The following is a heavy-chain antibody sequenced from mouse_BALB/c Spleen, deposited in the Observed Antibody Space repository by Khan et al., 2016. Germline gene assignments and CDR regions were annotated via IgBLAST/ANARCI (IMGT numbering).Heavy chain of an antibody. CDR3: ARRGAMDY. J-gene: IGHJ4*01. CDR2: INPSIAYI. Sequence: QVQLQQSGAELAKPGASVKMSCKASGYTFTTYWIHWITQRPGQGLGALTSINPSIAYIEYKQKFKDKATLTADKSSSTAYMQLTSLTSEDSAVYYCARRGAMDYWGQGTSVTVSS. V-gene: IGHV1-7*01. CDR1: GYTFTTYW.